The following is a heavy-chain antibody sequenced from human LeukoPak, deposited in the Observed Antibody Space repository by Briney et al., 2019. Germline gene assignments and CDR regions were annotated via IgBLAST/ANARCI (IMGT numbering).Heavy chain of an antibody. Sequence: SETLSLTCSVSGGSISRSSYYWGWIRQPPGKGLEWIGSIYYSGSTYYNPSLKSRVTISVDTSKNQCSLKLSSVTAADTAVYYCASGPRPFDYWGQGTLVTVSS. CDR3: ASGPRPFDY. CDR2: IYYSGST. CDR1: GGSISRSSYY. V-gene: IGHV4-39*01. J-gene: IGHJ4*02.